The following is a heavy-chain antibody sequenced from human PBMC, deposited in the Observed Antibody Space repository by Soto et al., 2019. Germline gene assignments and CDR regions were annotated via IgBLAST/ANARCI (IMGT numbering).Heavy chain of an antibody. V-gene: IGHV4-31*03. D-gene: IGHD6-13*01. Sequence: QVQLQESGPGLVKPSQTLSLTCTVSGGSISSGGYYWSWIRQHPGKGLEWIGYIYYSGSTYYNPSRKSRVTISVDTSKNQFSLKLSSVTAADTAVYYCARSKPGGIAAAGPYFDYWGQGTLVTVSS. J-gene: IGHJ4*02. CDR1: GGSISSGGYY. CDR3: ARSKPGGIAAAGPYFDY. CDR2: IYYSGST.